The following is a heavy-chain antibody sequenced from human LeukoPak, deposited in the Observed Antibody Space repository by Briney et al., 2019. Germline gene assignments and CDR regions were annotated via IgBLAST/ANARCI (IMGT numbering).Heavy chain of an antibody. Sequence: ASVKVSCKASGYTFTSYGISWVRQAPGQGLEWMGWISAYNGNTNYAQKLQGRVTMTTDTSTSTAYMELRSLRSDDTAVYYCARETPPYDFWSGYYTADYYYYMDVWGKGTTVTVSS. D-gene: IGHD3-3*01. CDR2: ISAYNGNT. J-gene: IGHJ6*03. CDR3: ARETPPYDFWSGYYTADYYYYMDV. V-gene: IGHV1-18*01. CDR1: GYTFTSYG.